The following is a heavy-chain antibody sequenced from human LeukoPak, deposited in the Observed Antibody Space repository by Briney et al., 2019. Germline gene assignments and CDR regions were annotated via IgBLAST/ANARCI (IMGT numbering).Heavy chain of an antibody. Sequence: GGSLRLSCAASGFTSDDYGMSWVRQAPGKGLEWVSGINWNGGSTGYADSVKGRFTISRDNAKNSLYLQMNSLRAEDTALDYCARDGAYGDYLDYWGQGTLVTVSS. D-gene: IGHD4-17*01. J-gene: IGHJ4*02. CDR1: GFTSDDYG. CDR3: ARDGAYGDYLDY. V-gene: IGHV3-20*04. CDR2: INWNGGST.